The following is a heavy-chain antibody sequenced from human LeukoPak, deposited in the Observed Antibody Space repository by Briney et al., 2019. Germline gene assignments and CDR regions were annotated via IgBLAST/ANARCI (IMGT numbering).Heavy chain of an antibody. Sequence: GGSLRLSCAASGFTFSSYGMHWVRRAPGKGLEWVAVIWYDGSKEYLADSVKGRFTISRDNSKNTVYLQMNSLKTEDTAVYYCARVIGWSLFDCWGQGTLVTVSS. J-gene: IGHJ4*02. D-gene: IGHD2-15*01. V-gene: IGHV3-33*01. CDR2: IWYDGSKE. CDR1: GFTFSSYG. CDR3: ARVIGWSLFDC.